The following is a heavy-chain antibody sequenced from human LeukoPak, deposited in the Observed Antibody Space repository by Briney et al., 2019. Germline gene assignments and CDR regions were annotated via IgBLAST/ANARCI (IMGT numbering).Heavy chain of an antibody. CDR2: ISAYNGNT. D-gene: IGHD3-9*01. Sequence: ASVKVSCKASGYTFTGYGISWVRQAPGQGLEWMGWISAYNGNTNYAQKLQGRVTMTTDTSTSTAYMELRSLRSDDTAVYYCARGYYDILTGYYDDYWGQGTPVTVSS. CDR1: GYTFTGYG. CDR3: ARGYYDILTGYYDDY. V-gene: IGHV1-18*01. J-gene: IGHJ4*02.